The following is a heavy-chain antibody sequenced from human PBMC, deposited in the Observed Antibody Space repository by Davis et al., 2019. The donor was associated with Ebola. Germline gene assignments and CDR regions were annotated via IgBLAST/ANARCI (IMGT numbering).Heavy chain of an antibody. CDR1: GFTFSSYW. CDR3: TKIYSEGDYGMDV. CDR2: IKRDGSEK. Sequence: GESLKISCAASGFTFSSYWMSWVRQAPGKGLEWVANIKRDGSEKYYVDSVKGRFTISRDNAKNSLYLQMNSLRAEDTAVYYCTKIYSEGDYGMDVWGQGTTVTVSS. V-gene: IGHV3-7*01. J-gene: IGHJ6*02. D-gene: IGHD2-15*01.